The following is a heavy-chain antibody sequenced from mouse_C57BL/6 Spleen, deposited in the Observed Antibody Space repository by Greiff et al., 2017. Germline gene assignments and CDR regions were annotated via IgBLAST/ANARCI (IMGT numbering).Heavy chain of an antibody. Sequence: EVQLQQSGPELVKPGASVKISCKASGYSFTGYYMHWVKQSSEKSLEWIGEINPSTGGTSYNQKFKGKATLTVNKSSSAAYMQLKSLSSEDSAVYCCASEDYDVRMDYWGQGTSVTVSS. V-gene: IGHV1-43*01. D-gene: IGHD2-4*01. CDR3: ASEDYDVRMDY. CDR1: GYSFTGYY. J-gene: IGHJ4*01. CDR2: INPSTGGT.